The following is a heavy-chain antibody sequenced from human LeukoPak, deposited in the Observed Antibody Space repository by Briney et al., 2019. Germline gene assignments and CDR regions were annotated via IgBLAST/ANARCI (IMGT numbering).Heavy chain of an antibody. CDR2: INHSGST. Sequence: SETLSLNCAVYGGSFSGYYWSWIRQPPGKGLEWIGEINHSGSTNDNPSLKSRVTISVDTSKNQFSLKLSSVTAADTAVYYCARGVSIAAAGTAYYAMDVWGQGTTVTVSS. J-gene: IGHJ6*02. D-gene: IGHD6-13*01. CDR3: ARGVSIAAAGTAYYAMDV. V-gene: IGHV4-34*01. CDR1: GGSFSGYY.